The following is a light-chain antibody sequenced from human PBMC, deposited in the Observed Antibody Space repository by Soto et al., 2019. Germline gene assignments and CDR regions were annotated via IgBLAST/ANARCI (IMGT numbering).Light chain of an antibody. V-gene: IGKV1-27*01. CDR3: QNYDSAPWT. CDR1: QDIRNS. J-gene: IGKJ1*01. Sequence: DIQMIQSPSSLSASVGDRVTITCRASQDIRNSLAWYQQRPGKAPQFLIYAASVLETGVPFRFSGSGSGTDFTLTITSLRPEDVATYYCQNYDSAPWTFGQGTKVDSK. CDR2: AAS.